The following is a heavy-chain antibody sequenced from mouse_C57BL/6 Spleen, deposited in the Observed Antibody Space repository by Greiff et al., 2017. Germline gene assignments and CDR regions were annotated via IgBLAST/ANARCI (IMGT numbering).Heavy chain of an antibody. V-gene: IGHV3-6*01. J-gene: IGHJ2*01. Sequence: EVQLVESGPGLVKPSQSLSLTCSVTGYSITSGYYWNWIRQFPGNKLEWMGYISYDGSNNYNPSLKNRITITRDTSKNQFFLKLNSVTTEDTATYYGARADGYDLTDGFDYWGQGTTLTVSS. CDR2: ISYDGSN. CDR3: ARADGYDLTDGFDY. CDR1: GYSITSGYY. D-gene: IGHD2-2*01.